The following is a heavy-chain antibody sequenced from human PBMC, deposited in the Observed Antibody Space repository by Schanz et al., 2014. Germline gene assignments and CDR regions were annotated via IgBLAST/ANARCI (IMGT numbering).Heavy chain of an antibody. J-gene: IGHJ3*01. Sequence: QVQLVESGGGLVKPGGSLRLSCVVSGFIFSDHYMSWIRQAPGKGLEWISYISSGSSTIHYADSVKGRFTISRDNAKNSLFLQMNSLRAEDTAVYYCARYPRILGAFDVWGQGTVVAVS. CDR1: GFIFSDHY. CDR3: ARYPRILGAFDV. CDR2: ISSGSSTI. V-gene: IGHV3-11*04. D-gene: IGHD3-16*01.